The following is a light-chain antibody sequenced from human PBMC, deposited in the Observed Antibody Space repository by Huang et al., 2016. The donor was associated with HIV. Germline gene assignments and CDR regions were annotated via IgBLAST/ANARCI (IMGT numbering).Light chain of an antibody. V-gene: IGKV3-15*01. CDR1: QRVSSN. Sequence: EIVMTQSPATLSVSPGERATLSCRASQRVSSNLAWYQQKPGQAPRLLIYGASTRATVIPARFSGSGFGTEFTLTISSLQSEDFAVYYCQQYNNWLFTFGPGTKVDIK. J-gene: IGKJ3*01. CDR2: GAS. CDR3: QQYNNWLFT.